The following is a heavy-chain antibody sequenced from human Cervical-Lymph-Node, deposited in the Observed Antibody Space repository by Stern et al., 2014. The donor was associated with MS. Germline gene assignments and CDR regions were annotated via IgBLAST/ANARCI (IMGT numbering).Heavy chain of an antibody. CDR1: GFTFSSYS. J-gene: IGHJ4*02. Sequence: MQLVESGGGLVKPGGSLRLSCAASGFTFSSYSMNWVRQAPGKGLEWVSSISSRSSYIYYADSVKGRFTISRDNAKNSLYLRMNSLRVEDTAVYYCARDLGYCSGDDCYSTYYFDSWGQGTLVTVSS. D-gene: IGHD2-15*01. CDR2: ISSRSSYI. CDR3: ARDLGYCSGDDCYSTYYFDS. V-gene: IGHV3-21*01.